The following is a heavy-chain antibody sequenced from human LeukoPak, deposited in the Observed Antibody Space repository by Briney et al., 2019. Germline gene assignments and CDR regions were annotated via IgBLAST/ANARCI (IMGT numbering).Heavy chain of an antibody. CDR3: ASESLPSSGWSGLPQH. V-gene: IGHV4-4*02. J-gene: IGHJ1*01. Sequence: KTSETLSLTCAVSGGSINNHKWWSWIRQSPGKGLEWLGEIFYTGSPNYNPSFKSRVTMSVDKSNNQFSLILTSVTVADTAVYYCASESLPSSGWSGLPQHWGQGTLVTVSS. D-gene: IGHD6-19*01. CDR2: IFYTGSP. CDR1: GGSINNHKW.